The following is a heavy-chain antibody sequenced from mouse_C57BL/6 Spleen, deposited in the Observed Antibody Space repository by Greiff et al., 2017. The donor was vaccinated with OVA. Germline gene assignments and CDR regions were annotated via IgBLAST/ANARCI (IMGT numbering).Heavy chain of an antibody. V-gene: IGHV1-52*01. Sequence: VQLQQSGAELVRPGSSVKLSCKASGYTFTSYWMHWVKQRPIQGLEWIGNIDPSDSATNYNQKFKDKATLTVDKSSSTAYMQLSSLPSEDSAVYYCARHLRLGAMDYWGQGTSVTVSS. CDR2: IDPSDSAT. J-gene: IGHJ4*01. CDR3: ARHLRLGAMDY. CDR1: GYTFTSYW. D-gene: IGHD3-2*02.